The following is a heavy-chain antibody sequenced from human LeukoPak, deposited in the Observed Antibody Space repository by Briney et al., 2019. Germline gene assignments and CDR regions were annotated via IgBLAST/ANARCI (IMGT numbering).Heavy chain of an antibody. J-gene: IGHJ4*02. CDR3: AKRSDFLTGYSNY. CDR2: ISGSGGST. Sequence: PGGSLRLSCATSGFTFITYAMSWVRQAPGMGLEWVSAISGSGGSTYYADSVKGRFTVSRDNSKNTLYLQMNSLRAEDTAVYYCAKRSDFLTGYSNYWGQGTLVTVSS. D-gene: IGHD3-9*01. CDR1: GFTFITYA. V-gene: IGHV3-23*01.